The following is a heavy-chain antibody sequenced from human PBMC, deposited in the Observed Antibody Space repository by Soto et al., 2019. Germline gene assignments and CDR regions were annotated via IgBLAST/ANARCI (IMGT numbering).Heavy chain of an antibody. Sequence: ASVKVSCKASGYTFTNFGVTWVRQAPGQGLEWMGWISPNSGNIKYAQKLQGRVIMTTDTSTSTAYMELRSLRSDDTAVYYCVKDRDSNSWPSRDVWGPGTTVTVSS. J-gene: IGHJ6*02. V-gene: IGHV1-18*01. D-gene: IGHD3-22*01. CDR3: VKDRDSNSWPSRDV. CDR1: GYTFTNFG. CDR2: ISPNSGNI.